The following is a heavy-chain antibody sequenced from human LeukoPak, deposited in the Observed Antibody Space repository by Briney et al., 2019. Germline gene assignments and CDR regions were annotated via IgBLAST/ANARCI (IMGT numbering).Heavy chain of an antibody. J-gene: IGHJ4*02. CDR3: ATSLDLDSVGAFDY. CDR1: GFTVGSTY. D-gene: IGHD1-26*01. CDR2: IYSGGST. V-gene: IGHV3-66*01. Sequence: GGSLRLSCAASGFTVGSTYMSWVRQAPGKGLEWVSLIYSGGSTYYADSVKGSFTISRNSFKNTLYLQMNSLRAEDTAVYYCATSLDLDSVGAFDYWGQGTLVTVS.